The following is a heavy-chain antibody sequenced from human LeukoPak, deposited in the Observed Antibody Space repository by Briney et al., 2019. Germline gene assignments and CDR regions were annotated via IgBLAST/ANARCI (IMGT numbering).Heavy chain of an antibody. J-gene: IGHJ4*02. Sequence: PSETLSLTCTVSGGSISNYYWTWIRQPPGKGLEWIGYFYSGGSTKYNPSLNSRVTMSVDTSKNQFSLKLSSVTAADTAHYYCARQEWGLTIDHWGQGTLVTASS. CDR2: FYSGGST. D-gene: IGHD3-3*01. V-gene: IGHV4-4*09. CDR1: GGSISNYY. CDR3: ARQEWGLTIDH.